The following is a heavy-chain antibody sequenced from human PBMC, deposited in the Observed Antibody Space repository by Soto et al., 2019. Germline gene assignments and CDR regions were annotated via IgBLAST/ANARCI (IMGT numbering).Heavy chain of an antibody. D-gene: IGHD6-6*01. V-gene: IGHV3-7*01. CDR2: IKGDGSKK. CDR1: GFTFRTYW. Sequence: EVQLVESGGGLVQPGGSLRLSCAASGFTFRTYWMNWVRQAPGKGLEWVANIKGDGSKKYYVDPVKGRFTISRDNARNSLYLQMNSLRAEDPAVYYCATSLIRGQGALVTVSS. CDR3: ATSLI. J-gene: IGHJ4*02.